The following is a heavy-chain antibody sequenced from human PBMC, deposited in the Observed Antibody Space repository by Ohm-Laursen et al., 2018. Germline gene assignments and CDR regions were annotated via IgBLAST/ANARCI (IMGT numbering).Heavy chain of an antibody. CDR2: IKQDGSEK. D-gene: IGHD1-1*01. Sequence: GSLRLSCSASGFSFSNYWMSWVRQAPGKGLEWVANIKQDGSEKYYVDSVKGRFTISRDNAKNSLYLQMNSLRAEDTAVYHCARPWNLESYYYGMDVWGQGTTVTVSS. J-gene: IGHJ6*02. V-gene: IGHV3-7*01. CDR3: ARPWNLESYYYGMDV. CDR1: GFSFSNYW.